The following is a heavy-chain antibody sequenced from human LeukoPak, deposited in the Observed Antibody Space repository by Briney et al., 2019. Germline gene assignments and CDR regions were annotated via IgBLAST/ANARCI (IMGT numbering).Heavy chain of an antibody. CDR2: ISNSGGST. CDR3: AKDHDVVVPAAPNG. CDR1: GFTFITYA. Sequence: PGGSLRLSCAASGFTFITYAMTWVRQAPGKGLEWVSSISNSGGSTYYADSVKGRFTISRDNSKNTLYLQMNSLRAEDTAVYYCAKDHDVVVPAAPNGWGQGTLVTVSS. V-gene: IGHV3-23*01. D-gene: IGHD2-2*01. J-gene: IGHJ4*02.